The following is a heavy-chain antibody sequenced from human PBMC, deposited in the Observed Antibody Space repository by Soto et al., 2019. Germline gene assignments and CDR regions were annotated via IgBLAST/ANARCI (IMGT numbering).Heavy chain of an antibody. Sequence: GGSLRLSCAASGFTLWSYWMTWVRQAPGKGLEWVANIKQDGTEKNYADSVKGRFTISRDNAKNTLYLQMNSLRAEDTAVYYCARDLSSCSSARCYSFYYGMDLWGQGTTVTVSS. CDR2: IKQDGTEK. J-gene: IGHJ6*02. V-gene: IGHV3-7*01. CDR1: GFTLWSYW. D-gene: IGHD2-2*01. CDR3: ARDLSSCSSARCYSFYYGMDL.